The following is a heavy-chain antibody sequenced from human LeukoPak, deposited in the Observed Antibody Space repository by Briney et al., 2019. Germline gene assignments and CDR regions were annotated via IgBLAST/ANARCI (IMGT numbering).Heavy chain of an antibody. V-gene: IGHV1-69*13. J-gene: IGHJ6*04. Sequence: SVKVSCKASGGTFSSYAISWVRQAPGQGLEWMGGIIPIFGTANYAQKFQGRVTITADESTSTAYMELSSLRSEDTAVYYCARGGGSGIDYYYYSMDVWGKGTTVTVSS. D-gene: IGHD3-10*01. CDR3: ARGGGSGIDYYYYSMDV. CDR1: GGTFSSYA. CDR2: IIPIFGTA.